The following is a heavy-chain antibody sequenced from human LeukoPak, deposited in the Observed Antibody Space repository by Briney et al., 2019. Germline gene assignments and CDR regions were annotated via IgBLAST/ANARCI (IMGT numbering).Heavy chain of an antibody. Sequence: PWGSLRLSCAASGFTFDDYAMHWVGQAPGKGLEWVSGISWNSGSIGYADSVKGRFTISRDNAKNSLYLQMNSLRAEDTAVYYCAELGITMIGGVWGKGTTVTISS. CDR2: ISWNSGSI. CDR1: GFTFDDYA. V-gene: IGHV3-9*01. CDR3: AELGITMIGGV. D-gene: IGHD3-10*02. J-gene: IGHJ6*04.